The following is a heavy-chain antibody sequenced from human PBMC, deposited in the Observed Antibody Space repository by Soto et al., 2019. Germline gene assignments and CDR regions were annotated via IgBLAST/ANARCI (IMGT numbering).Heavy chain of an antibody. CDR1: GYTFTSYG. CDR3: ARTYYYDSSGYNFDY. V-gene: IGHV1-18*04. CDR2: ISAYNGNT. J-gene: IGHJ4*02. D-gene: IGHD3-22*01. Sequence: ASVKVSCKASGYTFTSYGISWVRQPPGQGLEWMGWISAYNGNTNYAQKLQGRVTMTTDTSTSTAYMELRSLRSDDTAVYYCARTYYYDSSGYNFDYWGQGTLVTVSS.